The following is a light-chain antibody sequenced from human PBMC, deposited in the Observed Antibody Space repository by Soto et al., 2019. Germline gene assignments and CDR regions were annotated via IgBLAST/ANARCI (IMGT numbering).Light chain of an antibody. CDR1: QSVSSNY. V-gene: IGKV3-20*01. CDR3: QQYNNWPLWT. CDR2: GAS. J-gene: IGKJ1*01. Sequence: ELVLTQAPGTLSLSPGASATLSCRASQSVSSNYLGWYQQKPGQAPRLLIYGASSRATGIPDRFSGSGSGADFILTISRLEPEDFASYYYQQYNNWPLWTFGQGTQVEI.